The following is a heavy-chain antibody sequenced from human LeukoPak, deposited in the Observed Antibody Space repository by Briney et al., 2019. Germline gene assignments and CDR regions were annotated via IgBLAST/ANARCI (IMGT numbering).Heavy chain of an antibody. CDR3: ARGGSSYRFDY. CDR1: GYSISSGYY. J-gene: IGHJ4*02. V-gene: IGHV4-38-2*01. Sequence: PSETLSLTCAVSGYSISSGYYWGWIRQPPGKGLGWIGSIYHSGSTYYNPSLKSRVTISVDTSKNQFSLKLSSVTAADTAVYYCARGGSSYRFDYWGQGTLVTVSS. CDR2: IYHSGST. D-gene: IGHD6-13*01.